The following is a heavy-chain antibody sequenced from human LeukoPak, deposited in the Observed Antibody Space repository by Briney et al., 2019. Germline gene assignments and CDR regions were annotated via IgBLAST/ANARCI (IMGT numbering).Heavy chain of an antibody. CDR3: AKTYSSGWHGDDY. V-gene: IGHV3-30-3*02. CDR2: ISYDGSNK. CDR1: GFTFSSYA. J-gene: IGHJ4*02. Sequence: GGSLRLTCAASGFTFSSYAMHWVRQAPGKGLEWVAVISYDGSNKYYADSVKGRFTISRDNSKNTLYLQMNSLRAEDTAAYYCAKTYSSGWHGDDYWGQGTLVTVSS. D-gene: IGHD6-19*01.